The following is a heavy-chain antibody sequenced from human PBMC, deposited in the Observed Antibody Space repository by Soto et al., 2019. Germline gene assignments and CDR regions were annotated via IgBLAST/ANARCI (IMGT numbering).Heavy chain of an antibody. D-gene: IGHD2-2*01. V-gene: IGHV4-31*03. CDR3: AGLREDIVVVPAAMDWDV. CDR1: GGPISSGGYY. Sequence: SETLSLTCTVSGGPISSGGYYWSWIRQHPGKGLEWIGYIYYNGSTYYNPSLKSRVTISVDTSKNQFSLKLSSVTAADTAVYYCAGLREDIVVVPAAMDWDVWGKGTTVTVSS. CDR2: IYYNGST. J-gene: IGHJ6*04.